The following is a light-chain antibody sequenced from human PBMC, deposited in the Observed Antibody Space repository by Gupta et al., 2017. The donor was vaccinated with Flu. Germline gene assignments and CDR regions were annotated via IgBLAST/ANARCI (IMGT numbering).Light chain of an antibody. Sequence: DIQMTQSPSSLSASVGDRVTITYRASQSIASYLNWYQQRPGKAPKLLISVASILQSGVPSRFSGGGSGTDFTLTINSLQPEDFATYFCQQTDRAPLTFGQGTKVEIK. CDR3: QQTDRAPLT. V-gene: IGKV1-39*01. CDR2: VAS. J-gene: IGKJ1*01. CDR1: QSIASY.